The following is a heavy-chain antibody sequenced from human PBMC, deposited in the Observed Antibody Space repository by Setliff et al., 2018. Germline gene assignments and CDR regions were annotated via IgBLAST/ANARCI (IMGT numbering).Heavy chain of an antibody. CDR1: GFTFSTFA. J-gene: IGHJ4*02. V-gene: IGHV3-11*01. CDR3: ARALGGNYFDY. CDR2: ISSSGSTT. Sequence: GSLRLSCAASGFTFSTFAMTWIRQAPGKGLEWVSYISSSGSTTLYADSVRGRFSISRDNIKNSLYLQMNSLRSEDTAVYYCARALGGNYFDYWGPGILVTVSS. D-gene: IGHD2-15*01.